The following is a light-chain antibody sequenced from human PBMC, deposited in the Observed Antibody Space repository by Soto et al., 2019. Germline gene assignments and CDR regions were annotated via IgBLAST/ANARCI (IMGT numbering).Light chain of an antibody. Sequence: AIQMTQSPHSLSASVGDRVIITCRASQAIRVDVGWLQQRPGHAPNLLIYAASTLHTGVPSTFTGSGSGTDITLTINDLRPKDVATYFCLQDYDCPDTFGQGTK. CDR2: AAS. CDR3: LQDYDCPDT. J-gene: IGKJ2*01. V-gene: IGKV1-6*01. CDR1: QAIRVD.